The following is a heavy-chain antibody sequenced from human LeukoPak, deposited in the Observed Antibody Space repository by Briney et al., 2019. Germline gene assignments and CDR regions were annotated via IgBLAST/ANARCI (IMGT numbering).Heavy chain of an antibody. CDR3: ATDAAYCSGGSCYARFDY. D-gene: IGHD2-15*01. V-gene: IGHV3-15*01. CDR2: IKRKNDGGTT. J-gene: IGHJ4*02. Sequence: GGSLRLSRAASGFTFSKAWMTWVRQAPGKGLEWVGRIKRKNDGGTTDYPAPVKGRFTISRDDSKNTLYLQMNSLKIEDTAVYYCATDAAYCSGGSCYARFDYWGQGTLVTVSS. CDR1: GFTFSKAW.